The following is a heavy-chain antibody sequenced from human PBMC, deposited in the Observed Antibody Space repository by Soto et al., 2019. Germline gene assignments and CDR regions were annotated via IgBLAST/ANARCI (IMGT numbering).Heavy chain of an antibody. CDR1: GFTFSSYW. V-gene: IGHV3-74*01. J-gene: IGHJ3*02. Sequence: GESLKISCAASGFTFSSYWMHLVRQAPGKGLVWVSRINSDGSSTSYADSVKGRFTISRDNAKNTLYLQMNSLRAEDTAVYYCARDGRQWLGNDAFDIWGQGTMVTVSS. D-gene: IGHD6-19*01. CDR2: INSDGSST. CDR3: ARDGRQWLGNDAFDI.